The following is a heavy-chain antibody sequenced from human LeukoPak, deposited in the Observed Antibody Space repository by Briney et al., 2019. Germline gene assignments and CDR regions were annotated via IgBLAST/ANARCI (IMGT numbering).Heavy chain of an antibody. J-gene: IGHJ4*02. D-gene: IGHD2-2*01. CDR1: GYTFTDYS. Sequence: GASVKVSCKASGYTFTDYSMHWVRQAPGQGLEWMGWINPNSGGTNYAQKFQGRVTMTRDTSISTAYMEMSSLRSDDTAVYYCAGSLGYCTSNVWYLKYWGQGALVTVAS. CDR2: INPNSGGT. V-gene: IGHV1-2*02. CDR3: AGSLGYCTSNVWYLKY.